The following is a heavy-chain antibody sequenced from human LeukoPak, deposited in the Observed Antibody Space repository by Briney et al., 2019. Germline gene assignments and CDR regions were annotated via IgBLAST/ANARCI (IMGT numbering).Heavy chain of an antibody. CDR1: GGSFSGYY. J-gene: IGHJ6*03. CDR3: AGSTVYYYYYMDV. Sequence: KASETLSLTCAVYGGSFSGYYWSWIRQPPGKGLEWIGEINHSGSTNYNPSLKSRVTISVDTSKNQFSLKLSSVTAADTAVYYCAGSTVYYYYYMDVWGKGTTVTVSS. V-gene: IGHV4-34*01. CDR2: INHSGST. D-gene: IGHD2-21*02.